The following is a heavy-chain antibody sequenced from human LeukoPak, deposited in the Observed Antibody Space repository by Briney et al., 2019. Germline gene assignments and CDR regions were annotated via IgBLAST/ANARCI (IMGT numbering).Heavy chain of an antibody. V-gene: IGHV1-2*02. D-gene: IGHD2-15*01. J-gene: IGHJ3*02. CDR3: AQRGSVVVAANDAFDI. Sequence: ASVKVSCKASGYTFTGYYMHWVRQAPGQGLEWMGWINPNSGGTNYAQKFQGRVTMTRDTSISTACMELSRLRSDDTAVYYCAQRGSVVVAANDAFDIWGQGTMVTVSS. CDR1: GYTFTGYY. CDR2: INPNSGGT.